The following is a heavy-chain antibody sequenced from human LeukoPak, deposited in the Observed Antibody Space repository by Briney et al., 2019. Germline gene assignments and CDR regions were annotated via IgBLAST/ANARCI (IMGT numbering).Heavy chain of an antibody. D-gene: IGHD1-26*01. Sequence: SETLSLTCTVSGGSISSSNYFWGWIRQSPGKGLEWIGTIYYSGTTYYNPSLKSRVTISIDMSKNHFSLNLNSVTAADAAVYYCARDAVYSGSRYYYFDYWGQGTLVTVSS. CDR2: IYYSGTT. J-gene: IGHJ4*02. V-gene: IGHV4-39*07. CDR3: ARDAVYSGSRYYYFDY. CDR1: GGSISSSNYF.